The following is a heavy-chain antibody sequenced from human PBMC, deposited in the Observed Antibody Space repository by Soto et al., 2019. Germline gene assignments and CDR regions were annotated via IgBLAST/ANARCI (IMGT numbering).Heavy chain of an antibody. V-gene: IGHV6-1*01. J-gene: IGHJ5*02. D-gene: IGHD4-17*01. CDR3: ARDRGYGDYVPNWFDP. CDR2: TYYRSKWYN. CDR1: GVSVSSNNAA. Sequence: SQTLSLTCAISGVSVSSNNAAWNWIRQSPSRGLEWLGRTYYRSKWYNDYAVSVKSRLTINPDASKNQFSLHLNSVTPEDTAVYYCARDRGYGDYVPNWFDPWGQRSPVTVSS.